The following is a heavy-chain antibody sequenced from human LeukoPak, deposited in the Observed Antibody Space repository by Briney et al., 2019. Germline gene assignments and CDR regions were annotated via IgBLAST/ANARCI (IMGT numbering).Heavy chain of an antibody. CDR1: GFTFSSNA. CDR3: ARDLYGGIDY. J-gene: IGHJ4*02. Sequence: GRSLRLSCAASGFTFSSNAMHWVRQAPGKGLEWVAVISYDGSNKYYADSVKGRFTISRDNSKNTLYLQMNSLRAEGTAVYYCARDLYGGIDYWGQGTLVTVFS. V-gene: IGHV3-30-3*01. D-gene: IGHD4-23*01. CDR2: ISYDGSNK.